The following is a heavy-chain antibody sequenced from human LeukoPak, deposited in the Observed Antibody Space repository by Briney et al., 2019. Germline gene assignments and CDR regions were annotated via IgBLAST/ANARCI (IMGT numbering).Heavy chain of an antibody. J-gene: IGHJ4*02. D-gene: IGHD3-10*01. CDR3: ARGGWFGESPSDY. V-gene: IGHV4-38-2*02. CDR1: GYSISSGYY. Sequence: PSETLSLTCTVSGYSISSGYYWGWIRQPPGKGLEWIGEINHSGSTNYNPSLKSRVTISVDTSKNQFSLKLSSVTAADTAVYYCARGGWFGESPSDYWGQGTLVTVSS. CDR2: INHSGST.